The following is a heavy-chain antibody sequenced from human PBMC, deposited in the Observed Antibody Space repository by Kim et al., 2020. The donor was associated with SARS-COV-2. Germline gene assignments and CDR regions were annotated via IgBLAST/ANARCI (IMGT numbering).Heavy chain of an antibody. V-gene: IGHV4-59*01. CDR2: IYYSGST. Sequence: SETLSLTCTVSGGSISSYYWSWIRQPPGKGLEWIGYIYYSGSTNYNPSLKSRVTISVDTSKNQFSLKLSSVTAADTAVYYCARGWNYAFFDYWGQGTLVTVSS. CDR3: ARGWNYAFFDY. D-gene: IGHD1-7*01. CDR1: GGSISSYY. J-gene: IGHJ4*02.